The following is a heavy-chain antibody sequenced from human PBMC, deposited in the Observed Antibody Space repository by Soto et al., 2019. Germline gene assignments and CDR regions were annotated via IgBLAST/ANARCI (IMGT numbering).Heavy chain of an antibody. CDR3: AKETSDYEIDY. Sequence: QVQLVESGGGVVQPGRSLRLSCAASGFIFSGYAMHWVRQAPGKGLEWVAVISYDGNTKYYADSVKGRFTVSRDNSKNTLYVQMTNLSAEDTAMYYCAKETSDYEIDYWGQGTLVTVSS. CDR1: GFIFSGYA. V-gene: IGHV3-30-3*01. CDR2: ISYDGNTK. D-gene: IGHD5-12*01. J-gene: IGHJ4*02.